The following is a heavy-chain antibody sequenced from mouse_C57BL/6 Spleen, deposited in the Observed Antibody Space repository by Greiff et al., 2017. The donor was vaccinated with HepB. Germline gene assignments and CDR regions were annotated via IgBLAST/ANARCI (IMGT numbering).Heavy chain of an antibody. CDR3: AVSYNYDGSYFDY. J-gene: IGHJ2*01. V-gene: IGHV1-63*01. CDR2: IYPGGGYT. CDR1: GYTFTNYW. Sequence: VQLQQSGAELVRPGTSVKMSCKASGYTFTNYWIGWVKQRPGHGLEWIGDIYPGGGYTNYNEKFKGKATLTADKSSSTAYMQFSSLTSADSAIYYCAVSYNYDGSYFDYWGQGTTLTVSS. D-gene: IGHD2-4*01.